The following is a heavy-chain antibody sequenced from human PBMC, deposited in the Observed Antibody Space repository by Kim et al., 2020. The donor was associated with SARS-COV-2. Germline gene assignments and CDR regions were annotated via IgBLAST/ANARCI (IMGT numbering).Heavy chain of an antibody. CDR2: MRSRSLGGTT. V-gene: IGHV3-49*03. CDR3: SRVGSGRYLD. J-gene: IGHJ2*01. CDR1: GFTFTDWA. Sequence: GGSLRLSCTASGFTFTDWAVSWFRQPPGKGPEWVGFMRSRSLGGTTFYAPSVEGRFTISGGDSNNIAYLQLSSLQADDTGVYFYSRVGSGRYLD. D-gene: IGHD1-26*01.